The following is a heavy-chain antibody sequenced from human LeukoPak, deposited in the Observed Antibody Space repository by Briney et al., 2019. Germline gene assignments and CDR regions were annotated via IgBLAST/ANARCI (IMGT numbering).Heavy chain of an antibody. CDR3: AKDRCSNGIGCYYYYMDV. CDR1: GFSFSHYG. V-gene: IGHV3-30*02. Sequence: GGSLRLSCAGSGFSFSHYGINWVRQAPGKGLEWVAYIQNDGSNEQYADSVKGRFSISRDSSKNILYLQMNSLRAEDTAVYYCAKDRCSNGIGCYYYYMDVWGKGTTVTISS. J-gene: IGHJ6*03. D-gene: IGHD2-8*01. CDR2: IQNDGSNE.